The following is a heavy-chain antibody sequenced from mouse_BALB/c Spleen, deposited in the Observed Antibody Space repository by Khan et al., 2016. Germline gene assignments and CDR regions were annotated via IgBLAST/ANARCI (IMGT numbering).Heavy chain of an antibody. V-gene: IGHV4-1*02. Sequence: EVKLLESGGGLVQPGGSLKLSCAASGFDFSRYWMSWVRQAPGKGLEWIGEINPDSSTINYTPSLKDKFIISRDNAKNTLYLQMSKVRSEDTALFSCARRGYGNSWYVDVWGAATTVTVSS. J-gene: IGHJ1*01. D-gene: IGHD2-10*02. CDR1: GFDFSRYW. CDR2: INPDSSTI. CDR3: ARRGYGNSWYVDV.